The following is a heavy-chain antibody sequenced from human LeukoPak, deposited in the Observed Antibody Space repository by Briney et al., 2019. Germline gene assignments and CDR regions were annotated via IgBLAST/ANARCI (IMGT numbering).Heavy chain of an antibody. CDR1: GFTLSDHY. V-gene: IGHV3-53*04. J-gene: IGHJ4*02. CDR3: ARDLTFDY. Sequence: GGSLRLSCAASGFTLSDHYMDWVRQAPGKGLEWVSVIYSGGSTYYADSVKGRFTISRHNSKNTLYLQMNSLRAEDTAVYYCARDLTFDYWGQGTLVTVSS. CDR2: IYSGGST.